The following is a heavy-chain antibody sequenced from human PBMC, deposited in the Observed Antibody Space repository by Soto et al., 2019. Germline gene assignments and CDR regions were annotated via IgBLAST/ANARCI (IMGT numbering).Heavy chain of an antibody. Sequence: VQLVESGGGVVQPGRSLRLSCAASGFTFSDYAMHWVRQAPGKGLEWVAVVSHDGRNTHYADSVKGRFTISRDSSKNTVSLEMTSLRAEDTSVYYCANGGRQWLVTSDFNYWGQGALVTVSS. J-gene: IGHJ4*02. CDR1: GFTFSDYA. D-gene: IGHD6-19*01. CDR2: VSHDGRNT. V-gene: IGHV3-30*18. CDR3: ANGGRQWLVTSDFNY.